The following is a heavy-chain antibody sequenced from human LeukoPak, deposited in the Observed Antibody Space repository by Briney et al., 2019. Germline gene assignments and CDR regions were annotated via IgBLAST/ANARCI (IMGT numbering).Heavy chain of an antibody. CDR1: GGSISSSSYS. J-gene: IGHJ4*02. CDR2: IFYSGST. V-gene: IGHV4-39*02. Sequence: PSETLALTCTVSGGSISSSSYSWGWIRQPPGKGLEWIGSIFYSGSTYYNPSLKSRVTISLDTSKNQFSLKVSSVTAADTAVYYCAREGGPYRPLDYSGQGTLVTVSS. CDR3: AREGGPYRPLDY.